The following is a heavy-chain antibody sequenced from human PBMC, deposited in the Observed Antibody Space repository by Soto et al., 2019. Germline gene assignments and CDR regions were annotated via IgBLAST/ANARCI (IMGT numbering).Heavy chain of an antibody. Sequence: SETLSLTCTVSGGSISSGDYYWSWIRQPPGKGLEWIGYIYYSGSTYYNPSLKTRVTISLDTSKNQFSLKLSSVTAADTAVYYCAGQEAYSSSWYYFDYWGQGTLVTVSS. D-gene: IGHD6-13*01. V-gene: IGHV4-30-4*01. CDR3: AGQEAYSSSWYYFDY. CDR2: IYYSGST. CDR1: GGSISSGDYY. J-gene: IGHJ4*02.